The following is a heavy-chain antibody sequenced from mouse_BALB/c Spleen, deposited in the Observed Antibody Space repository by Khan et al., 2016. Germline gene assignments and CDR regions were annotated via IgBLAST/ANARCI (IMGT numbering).Heavy chain of an antibody. D-gene: IGHD2-4*01. CDR2: IDPANGNT. CDR1: GFNIKDTH. V-gene: IGHV14-3*02. J-gene: IGHJ3*01. Sequence: VQLQQSGAELVKPGASVKLSCTASGFNIKDTHMHWVKQRPEQGLEWIGRIDPANGNTKYDPKFQGKATITAETSSNPAYLQLRSLTSEDTAVYYCARSPYDYDVGFAYWGQGTLVTVSA. CDR3: ARSPYDYDVGFAY.